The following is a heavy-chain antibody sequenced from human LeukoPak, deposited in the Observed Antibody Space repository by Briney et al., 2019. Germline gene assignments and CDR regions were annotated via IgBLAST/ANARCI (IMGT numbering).Heavy chain of an antibody. Sequence: GASVKVSCKASGYTFTSYDISWVRQATGQGLEWMGWMNPNSGNTGYAQKFQGRVTMTRNTSISTAYMELSSLRSEDTAVYYCARVQGEYQLLYGGYYYYMDVWGKGTTVTVSS. D-gene: IGHD2-2*02. CDR1: GYTFTSYD. CDR2: MNPNSGNT. J-gene: IGHJ6*03. CDR3: ARVQGEYQLLYGGYYYYMDV. V-gene: IGHV1-8*01.